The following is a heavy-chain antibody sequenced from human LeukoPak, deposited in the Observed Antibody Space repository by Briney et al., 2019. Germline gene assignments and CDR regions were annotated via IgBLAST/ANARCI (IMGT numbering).Heavy chain of an antibody. CDR2: IKQDGSEK. D-gene: IGHD3-16*01. V-gene: IGHV3-7*01. Sequence: GGSLRLSCAASGFTFNIYNMNWVRQAPGKGLEWVANIKQDGSEKYYVDSVKGRFTISRDNAKNSLYLQMNSLRAEDTAVYYCARDLGPGQYYYYYIDVWGKGTTVTVSS. CDR3: ARDLGPGQYYYYYIDV. CDR1: GFTFNIYN. J-gene: IGHJ6*03.